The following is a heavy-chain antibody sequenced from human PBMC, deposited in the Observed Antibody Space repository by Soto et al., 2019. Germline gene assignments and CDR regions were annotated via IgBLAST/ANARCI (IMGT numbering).Heavy chain of an antibody. Sequence: QVQLQESGPGLVKPSQTLSLTCTVSGGSISSGGYYWSWIRQHPGKGLEWIGYIYYSGSTYYNPSLMSRVTILVDTSKNQFSLKLSSVTAADTAVYYCARDKDYYDCSGPEDDAFDIWGQGTMVTVFS. V-gene: IGHV4-31*03. D-gene: IGHD3-22*01. CDR1: GGSISSGGYY. CDR2: IYYSGST. J-gene: IGHJ3*02. CDR3: ARDKDYYDCSGPEDDAFDI.